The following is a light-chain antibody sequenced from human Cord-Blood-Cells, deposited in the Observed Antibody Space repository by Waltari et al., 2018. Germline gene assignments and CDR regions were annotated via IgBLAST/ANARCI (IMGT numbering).Light chain of an antibody. J-gene: IGLJ1*01. CDR1: SGHTNYK. CDR2: VGTGGIVG. V-gene: IGLV9-49*01. Sequence: QPVLTQPPSASSSLGASVTLPCTLRSGHTNYKVAWYPLSPGKGPRFVMRVGTGGIVGSKGDGIPDRFSVLGSGLNRYLTIKNIQEEDESDYHCGADHGSGSNFVYVFGTGTKVTVL. CDR3: GADHGSGSNFVYV.